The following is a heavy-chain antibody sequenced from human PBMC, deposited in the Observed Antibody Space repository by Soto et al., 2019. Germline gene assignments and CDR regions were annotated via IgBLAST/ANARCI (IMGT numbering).Heavy chain of an antibody. CDR2: IYYSGST. Sequence: SETLSLTCTVSGGSISSSSYYWGWIRQPPGKGLEWIGSIYYSGSTYYNPSLKSRVTISVDTSKNQFSLKLSSVTAADTAVYYCARHPWERDILTDIWFDPWGQGTLVTVSS. V-gene: IGHV4-39*01. CDR1: GGSISSSSYY. J-gene: IGHJ5*02. D-gene: IGHD3-9*01. CDR3: ARHPWERDILTDIWFDP.